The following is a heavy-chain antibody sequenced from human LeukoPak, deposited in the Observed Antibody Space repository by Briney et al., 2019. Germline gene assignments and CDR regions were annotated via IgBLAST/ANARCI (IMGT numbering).Heavy chain of an antibody. V-gene: IGHV3-30*04. CDR3: ARGGSGWYFDY. CDR1: GFTFSSSA. J-gene: IGHJ4*02. Sequence: GRSLRLSCAASGFTFSSSAMHWVRQAPGKGLEWVAVASYDGSNKYYADSVKGRFTISRDNSKNTLHLQMNSLRPEDTAVYYCARGGSGWYFDYWGQGTPVTVSS. D-gene: IGHD6-19*01. CDR2: ASYDGSNK.